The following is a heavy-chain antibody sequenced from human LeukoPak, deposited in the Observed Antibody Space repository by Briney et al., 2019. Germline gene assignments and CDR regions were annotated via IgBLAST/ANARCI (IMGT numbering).Heavy chain of an antibody. Sequence: GGSLRLSCPASGFTFSSYAMGWVRQAPGKGLEWVSAIIGSGGSTYYADSVKGRFTISTDNSTNTLYLQMNSLRAEDTAVYYFAKPDGSRYLEWLIDYWGQGTVVTVSS. D-gene: IGHD3-3*01. CDR3: AKPDGSRYLEWLIDY. J-gene: IGHJ4*02. CDR2: IIGSGGST. V-gene: IGHV3-23*01. CDR1: GFTFSSYA.